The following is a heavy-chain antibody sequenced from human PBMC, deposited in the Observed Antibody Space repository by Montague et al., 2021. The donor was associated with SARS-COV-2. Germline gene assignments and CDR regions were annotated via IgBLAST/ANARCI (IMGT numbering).Heavy chain of an antibody. D-gene: IGHD4-17*01. CDR3: ASGPKMYGELADY. CDR2: FYYSGNT. J-gene: IGHJ4*02. V-gene: IGHV4-39*01. CDR1: GGSVRSSNDC. Sequence: SGTLSLTCTVSGGSVRSSNDCWGWIRQPPGKGLDWIANFYYSGNTYYNPSLKSRVTISVDTSNNQFSLKLSSVTAADTAVYYCASGPKMYGELADYWGQGTLVTVSS.